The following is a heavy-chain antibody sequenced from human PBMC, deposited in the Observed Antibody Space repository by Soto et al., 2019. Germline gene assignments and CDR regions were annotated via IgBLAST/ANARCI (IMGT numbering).Heavy chain of an antibody. Sequence: EAQLVESGGGLVQPGRSLRLSCAASGFTFDDYAMHWVRQAPGKGLEWVSGISWNSGSIGYADSVKGRFTISRDNAKNSLYMQMNSLRAEDKALYYCAKDIRRGKEYSGCDLETNFDYWGQGTLVTVSS. V-gene: IGHV3-9*01. D-gene: IGHD5-12*01. CDR3: AKDIRRGKEYSGCDLETNFDY. CDR1: GFTFDDYA. CDR2: ISWNSGSI. J-gene: IGHJ4*02.